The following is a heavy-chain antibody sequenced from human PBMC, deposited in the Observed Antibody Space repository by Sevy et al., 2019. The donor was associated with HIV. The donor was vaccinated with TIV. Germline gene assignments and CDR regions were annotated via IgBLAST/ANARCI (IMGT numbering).Heavy chain of an antibody. D-gene: IGHD2-2*01. CDR1: GFTFSSYA. V-gene: IGHV3-30-3*01. CDR3: ARVRAAMRVYYYYGMDV. J-gene: IGHJ6*02. Sequence: GGSLRLSCAASGFTFSSYAMHWVRQAPGKGLEWVAVISYDGSNKYYADSVKGRFTISRDNSKNTLYLQMNSLRAEDTAVYYCARVRAAMRVYYYYGMDVWGQWTTVTVSS. CDR2: ISYDGSNK.